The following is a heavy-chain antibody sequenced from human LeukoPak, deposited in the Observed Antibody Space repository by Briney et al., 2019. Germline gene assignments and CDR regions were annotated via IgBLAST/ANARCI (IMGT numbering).Heavy chain of an antibody. V-gene: IGHV3-53*01. D-gene: IGHD3-16*01. CDR2: IFGAGTT. J-gene: IGHJ4*02. Sequence: GGSLRLSCAASGFTLSGDYMSWVRQAPGKGLEWVSVIFGAGTTYYADSVKGRFTISRDNSKNTLYLQINSLRAEDTAVYYCAKDLNQGLWDWGQGTLVTVSS. CDR1: GFTLSGDY. CDR3: AKDLNQGLWD.